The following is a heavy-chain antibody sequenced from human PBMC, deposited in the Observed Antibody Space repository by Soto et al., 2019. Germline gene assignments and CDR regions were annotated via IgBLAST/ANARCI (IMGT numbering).Heavy chain of an antibody. V-gene: IGHV4-59*08. D-gene: IGHD4-17*01. CDR2: IYFSGTT. J-gene: IGHJ4*02. Sequence: QVQLQESGPGLVKPSETLSLTCTVSGGSISNYYWSWIRQPPGKGLEWIGYIYFSGTTNYNPSLRSRVTISVDTSKNQFSLKLSSVTAADTAVYYCARHSSGDFDVYYFDYWGQGTLVTVSS. CDR1: GGSISNYY. CDR3: ARHSSGDFDVYYFDY.